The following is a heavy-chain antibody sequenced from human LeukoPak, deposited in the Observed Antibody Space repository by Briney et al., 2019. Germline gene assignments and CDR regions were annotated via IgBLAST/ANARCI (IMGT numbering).Heavy chain of an antibody. Sequence: GGSLRLSCAASGFTFSSYAMSWVRQAPGKGLEWVSFASSSGTYIYYADSVKGRFTMSRDNAKNSLYLQMNSLRAEDTAVYYCARGRSGAYCGGDCFPGYYYYGMDVWGQGTTVTVSS. J-gene: IGHJ6*02. V-gene: IGHV3-21*01. CDR1: GFTFSSYA. CDR2: ASSSGTYI. CDR3: ARGRSGAYCGGDCFPGYYYYGMDV. D-gene: IGHD2-21*02.